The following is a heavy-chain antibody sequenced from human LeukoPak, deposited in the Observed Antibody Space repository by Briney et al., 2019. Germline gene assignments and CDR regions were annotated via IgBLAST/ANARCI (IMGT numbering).Heavy chain of an antibody. V-gene: IGHV1-46*01. CDR2: INPSGGST. Sequence: GASVNVSCKASGGTFSSYAISWVRQAPGQGLEWMGIINPSGGSTSYAQKFQGRVTMTRDTSTSTVYMERSSLRSEDTAVYYCARGGGGTYYDFWSGYYTLDYWGQGTLVTVSS. J-gene: IGHJ4*02. D-gene: IGHD3-3*01. CDR3: ARGGGGTYYDFWSGYYTLDY. CDR1: GGTFSSYA.